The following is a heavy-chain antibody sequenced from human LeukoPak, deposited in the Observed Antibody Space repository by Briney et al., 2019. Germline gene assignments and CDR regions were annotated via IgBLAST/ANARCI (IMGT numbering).Heavy chain of an antibody. CDR2: IIPIFGTA. J-gene: IGHJ6*02. CDR1: GGTFSSYA. D-gene: IGHD2-2*01. CDR3: ARIRYCSSTSCPVGMDV. V-gene: IGHV1-69*13. Sequence: ASVKVSCKASGGTFSSYAISWVRQAPGQGLEWMGGIIPIFGTANYAQKFQGRVTITADESTSTAYMELSSPRSEDTAVYYCARIRYCSSTSCPVGMDVWGQGTTVTVSS.